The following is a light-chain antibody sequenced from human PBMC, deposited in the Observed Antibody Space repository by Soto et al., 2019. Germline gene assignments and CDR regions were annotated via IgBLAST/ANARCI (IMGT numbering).Light chain of an antibody. CDR1: SSNIGSNY. CDR2: RNN. V-gene: IGLV1-47*01. CDR3: AAWDDSLSGWV. J-gene: IGLJ3*02. Sequence: QSVLTQPPSASGTPGQRVTISCSGSSSNIGSNYVYWYQQLPGTAPKLLIYRNNQRPSGVPDRFSGSKSATSASLAISGLRSEDDADYYCAAWDDSLSGWVFGGGTKLTVL.